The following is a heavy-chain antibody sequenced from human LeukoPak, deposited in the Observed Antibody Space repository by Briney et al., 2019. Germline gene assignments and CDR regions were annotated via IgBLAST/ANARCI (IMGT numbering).Heavy chain of an antibody. D-gene: IGHD1-26*01. Sequence: PGGSLRLSCAASGFTFSNYNMNWVRQTPGKGLEWVSSITRGSIYTFYADSVKGRFTISRDNAKNSLSLQMNSQRAEDTAVYYCARDPYNGSYGDDYYYYMDVWGKGTTVTISS. CDR2: ITRGSIYT. CDR3: ARDPYNGSYGDDYYYYMDV. J-gene: IGHJ6*03. CDR1: GFTFSNYN. V-gene: IGHV3-21*01.